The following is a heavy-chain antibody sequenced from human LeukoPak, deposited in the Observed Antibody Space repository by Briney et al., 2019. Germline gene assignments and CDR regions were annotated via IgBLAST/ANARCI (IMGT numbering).Heavy chain of an antibody. CDR3: ARDPRYCSSTSCSLGYFDS. D-gene: IGHD2-2*01. V-gene: IGHV1-18*01. CDR1: GYTFTIYG. Sequence: GASVRVSCKASGYTFTIYGISWVRQAPGQGLEWMGWISAYNGNTNYAQKLQGRVTMNTDTSTSTAYMELRSLRSDDTAVYYCARDPRYCSSTSCSLGYFDSWGQGTLVTVSS. CDR2: ISAYNGNT. J-gene: IGHJ4*02.